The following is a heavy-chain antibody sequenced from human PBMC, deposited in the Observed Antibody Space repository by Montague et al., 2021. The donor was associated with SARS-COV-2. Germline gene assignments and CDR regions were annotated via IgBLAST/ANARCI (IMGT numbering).Heavy chain of an antibody. J-gene: IGHJ4*02. CDR2: LYYSGST. D-gene: IGHD6-13*01. V-gene: IGHV4-39*01. Sequence: SETLSLTCTVSGGSISSSSYYWGWIRQPPGKGLEWIGSLYYSGSTYYYLSLKSRVTISVDTFKNQFYRKLSSVTAADTSVYDCARHLKVSYYLAAAWSHDYWGQGTLVTVTS. CDR3: ARHLKVSYYLAAAWSHDY. CDR1: GGSISSSSYY.